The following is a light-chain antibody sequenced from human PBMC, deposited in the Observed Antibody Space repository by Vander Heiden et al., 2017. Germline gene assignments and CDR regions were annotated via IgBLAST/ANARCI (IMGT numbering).Light chain of an antibody. CDR2: DAS. J-gene: IGKJ4*01. CDR1: QDISNY. V-gene: IGKV1-33*01. Sequence: DIPMSQSPSSLSAPVGDRVTITCQASQDISNYLNWYQQKPGKAPKLLIYDASKLETGVPSRFSGSGSGTDFTFTISSLQPEDIATYYCQQYDNLPLTFGGGTKVEIK. CDR3: QQYDNLPLT.